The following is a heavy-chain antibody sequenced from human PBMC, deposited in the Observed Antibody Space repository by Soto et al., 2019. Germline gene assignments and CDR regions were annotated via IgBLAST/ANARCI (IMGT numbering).Heavy chain of an antibody. CDR2: IYYSGST. CDR3: AREAYNWNDGYYYGMDV. V-gene: IGHV4-59*01. CDR1: GGSISSYY. Sequence: PSETLSLTCTVSGGSISSYYWSWIRQPPGKGLEWIGYIYYSGSTNYNPSLKSRVTISVDTSKNQFSLKLSSVIAADTAVYYCAREAYNWNDGYYYGMDVWGQGTTVTVSS. J-gene: IGHJ6*02. D-gene: IGHD1-20*01.